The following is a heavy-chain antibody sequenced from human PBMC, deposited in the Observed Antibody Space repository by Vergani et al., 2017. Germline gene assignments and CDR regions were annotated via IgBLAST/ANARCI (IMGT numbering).Heavy chain of an antibody. J-gene: IGHJ6*02. D-gene: IGHD6-19*01. V-gene: IGHV3-48*01. Sequence: EVQLVESGGGLAQPGGSRRLSCAASGFSISNHDMNWVRQPPGKGLEWISFISSGSTTIYYTESVKGRFTISRDNAKNSLYLQMDSLRVDDTAVYYCARITRFTSGWYGHYGMDVWGLGTTVTVSS. CDR2: ISSGSTTI. CDR3: ARITRFTSGWYGHYGMDV. CDR1: GFSISNHD.